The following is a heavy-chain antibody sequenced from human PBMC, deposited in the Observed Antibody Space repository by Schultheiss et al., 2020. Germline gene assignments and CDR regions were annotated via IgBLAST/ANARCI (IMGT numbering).Heavy chain of an antibody. CDR2: ISWNSGSI. Sequence: GGSLRLSCAASGFTFDDYAMHWVRQAPGKGLEWVSGISWNSGSIGYADSVKGRFTISRDNTKNSLYLQMNSLSAEDTAVYYCATHGWLVLEHYFDYWGQGTLVTVSS. V-gene: IGHV3-9*01. CDR3: ATHGWLVLEHYFDY. J-gene: IGHJ4*02. CDR1: GFTFDDYA. D-gene: IGHD6-19*01.